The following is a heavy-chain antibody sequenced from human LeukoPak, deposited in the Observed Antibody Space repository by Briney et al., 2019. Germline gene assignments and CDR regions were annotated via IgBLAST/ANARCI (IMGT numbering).Heavy chain of an antibody. J-gene: IGHJ3*02. CDR1: GYSFTSYW. CDR2: IYPGDSDT. CDR3: ASIGVVVPAAWGAFDI. Sequence: GESLKISCKGSGYSFTSYWIGWVRQIPGKGLEWMGIIYPGDSDTRYSPSFQGQVTISADKSISTAYLQWSSLKASDTAMYYCASIGVVVPAAWGAFDIWGQGTMVTVSS. D-gene: IGHD2-2*01. V-gene: IGHV5-51*01.